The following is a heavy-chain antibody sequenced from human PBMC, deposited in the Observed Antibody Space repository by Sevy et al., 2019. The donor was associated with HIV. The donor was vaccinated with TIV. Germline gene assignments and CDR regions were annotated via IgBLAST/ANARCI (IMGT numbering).Heavy chain of an antibody. Sequence: GGSLRLSCVASGFTFGDHAMHWVRQAPGKGLEWVSGINWNSGIIAYADSVKGRFTISRDNLKNSLYLQMNSLRSEDTALYYCARDVSSGHTAHSCDYYYGLDVWGQGTTVTVSS. D-gene: IGHD6-19*01. CDR1: GFTFGDHA. CDR2: INWNSGII. J-gene: IGHJ6*02. V-gene: IGHV3-9*01. CDR3: ARDVSSGHTAHSCDYYYGLDV.